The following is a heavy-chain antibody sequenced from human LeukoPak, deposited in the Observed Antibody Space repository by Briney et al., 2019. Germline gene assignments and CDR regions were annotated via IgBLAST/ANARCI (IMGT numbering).Heavy chain of an antibody. D-gene: IGHD3-10*01. V-gene: IGHV3-7*01. J-gene: IGHJ3*02. Sequence: GGSLRLSCAASGFTFSSYWMSWVRQAPGKGLEWVANIKQDGSEKYYVDSVKGRFTISRDNAKNSLYLQMNSLRAEDTAVYYCASYGSGSTDAFDIWGQGTMVTVSS. CDR2: IKQDGSEK. CDR3: ASYGSGSTDAFDI. CDR1: GFTFSSYW.